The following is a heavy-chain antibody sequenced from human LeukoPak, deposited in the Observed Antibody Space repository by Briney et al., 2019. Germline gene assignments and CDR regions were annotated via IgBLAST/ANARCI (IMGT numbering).Heavy chain of an antibody. Sequence: SETLSLTCAVYGGSFSGYYWSWIRQTPGKGLEWIGEMNPSGSTNYNPSLKSRVTISVDTSKNQFSLKLSSVTAADTAVYYCARGRQDVTMIVVVMTAVSYYLDVWGKGTTVTVS. J-gene: IGHJ6*03. CDR1: GGSFSGYY. CDR3: ARGRQDVTMIVVVMTAVSYYLDV. CDR2: MNPSGST. D-gene: IGHD3-22*01. V-gene: IGHV4-34*01.